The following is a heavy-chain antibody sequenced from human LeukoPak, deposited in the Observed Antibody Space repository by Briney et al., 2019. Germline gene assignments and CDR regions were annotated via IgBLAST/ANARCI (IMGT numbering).Heavy chain of an antibody. CDR3: ARENGEYSYDYYYYYYMDV. V-gene: IGHV3-20*04. J-gene: IGHJ6*03. CDR1: GFTFGDYA. CDR2: INWYGGST. Sequence: GGSLRLSCTASGFTFGDYAMSWVRQAPGKGLEWVSGINWYGGSTGYADSVKGRFTISRDNAKNSLYLQMNSLRAEDTALYYCARENGEYSYDYYYYYYMDVWGKGTTVTVSS. D-gene: IGHD5-18*01.